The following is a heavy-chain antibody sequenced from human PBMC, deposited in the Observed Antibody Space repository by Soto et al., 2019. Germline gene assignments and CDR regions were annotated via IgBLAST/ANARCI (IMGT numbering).Heavy chain of an antibody. Sequence: GAPVKGSWKASGGTFRSCAISWVRQAPGQGLEWMGGIIPIFGTANYAQKFQGRVTITADKSTSTAYMELSSLRSEDTAVYYCATSRISYYDSSGYYYFDYWGQGTLVTVSS. J-gene: IGHJ4*02. CDR3: ATSRISYYDSSGYYYFDY. CDR2: IIPIFGTA. V-gene: IGHV1-69*06. CDR1: GGTFRSCA. D-gene: IGHD3-22*01.